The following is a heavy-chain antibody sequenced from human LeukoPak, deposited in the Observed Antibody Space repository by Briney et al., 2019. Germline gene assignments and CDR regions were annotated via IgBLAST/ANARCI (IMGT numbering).Heavy chain of an antibody. CDR3: ARDRVGATDYFDY. J-gene: IGHJ4*02. V-gene: IGHV3-30-3*01. CDR1: GFTFSSHA. Sequence: GGSLRLSCAASGFTFSSHAMHWVRQAPGKGLEWVAVISYDGSNKYYADSVKGRFTISRDNSKNTLYLQMNSLRAEDTAVYYCARDRVGATDYFDYWGQGTLVTVSS. CDR2: ISYDGSNK. D-gene: IGHD1-26*01.